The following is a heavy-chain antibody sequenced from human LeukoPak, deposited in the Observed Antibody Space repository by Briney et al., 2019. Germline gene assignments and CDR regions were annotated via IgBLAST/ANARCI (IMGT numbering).Heavy chain of an antibody. V-gene: IGHV3-30*04. D-gene: IGHD1-26*01. CDR1: EFTFSNYA. J-gene: IGHJ4*02. Sequence: GRSLRLSCAASEFTFSNYAMHWVRQAPGKGLEWVAVISYHGSNTYYADSVKGRFTISRDYSKNTLFLQMNSLRADDTAVYFCARELPSRGYFDYWGQGTLVTVSS. CDR2: ISYHGSNT. CDR3: ARELPSRGYFDY.